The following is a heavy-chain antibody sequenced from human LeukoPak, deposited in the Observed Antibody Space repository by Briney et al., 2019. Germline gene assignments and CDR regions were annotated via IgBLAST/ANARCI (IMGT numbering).Heavy chain of an antibody. CDR1: GFTFDRYT. Sequence: GGSLRLSCATSGFTFDRYTIHWVRQAPGKGLEWVSLAGWAGGTTYYSDSVRGRFTLSRHSRKNSVYLQMNSLTTDDTAFYFCAKELDTMFFDYWGQGALVTVSS. J-gene: IGHJ4*02. D-gene: IGHD3-10*02. CDR3: AKELDTMFFDY. CDR2: AGWAGGTT. V-gene: IGHV3-43*01.